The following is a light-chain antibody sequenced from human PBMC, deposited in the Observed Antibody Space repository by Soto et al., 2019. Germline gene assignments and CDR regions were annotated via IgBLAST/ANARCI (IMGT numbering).Light chain of an antibody. Sequence: QSVLTQPASMSGSPGQSITISCTGTSSDVGGYNYVSWYQQHPGKAPKLMIYDVSNRPSGVSNRFSGSKSGNTASLTISGLQAKDEADYYCSSYTSSSTLVFGGGTKLTVL. J-gene: IGLJ2*01. CDR2: DVS. CDR1: SSDVGGYNY. V-gene: IGLV2-14*01. CDR3: SSYTSSSTLV.